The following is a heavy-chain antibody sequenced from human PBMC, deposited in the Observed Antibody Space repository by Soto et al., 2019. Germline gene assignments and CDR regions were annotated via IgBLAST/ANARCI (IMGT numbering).Heavy chain of an antibody. J-gene: IGHJ2*01. CDR1: GFTFINYA. V-gene: IGHV3-23*01. CDR3: ARKILGSTSRPNYWYFDL. CDR2: ISGGGDAT. D-gene: IGHD2-2*01. Sequence: EAQLLESGRGLVQPGGSLRLSCAGSGFTFINYAMNWVRQAPGKGLEWVSSISGGGDATFFADSVRGRFTISRDNSKNTVTLQMNSLGVDDTAVYYCARKILGSTSRPNYWYFDLWGRGTLVTVSS.